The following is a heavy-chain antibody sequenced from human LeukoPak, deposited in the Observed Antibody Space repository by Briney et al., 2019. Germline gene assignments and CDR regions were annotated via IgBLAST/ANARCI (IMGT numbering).Heavy chain of an antibody. CDR1: GGSFSVYY. Sequence: PSETLCLTCAVYGGSFSVYYWSRIRQPPGKGLEWIEEINHSGSTNYNPSLKSRVTISVDMSKKQFSLKLSSVTAADTAVYYCARGEYEDCSSTSCYRWFDLWGQGTLVTVSS. V-gene: IGHV4-34*01. J-gene: IGHJ5*02. CDR3: ARGEYEDCSSTSCYRWFDL. CDR2: INHSGST. D-gene: IGHD2-2*01.